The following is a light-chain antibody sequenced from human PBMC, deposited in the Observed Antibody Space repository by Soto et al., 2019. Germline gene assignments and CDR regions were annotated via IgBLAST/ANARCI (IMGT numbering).Light chain of an antibody. J-gene: IGLJ2*01. CDR1: TGAVTSGHY. CDR3: LVFYSGGRVV. V-gene: IGLV7-46*01. CDR2: DTT. Sequence: QTVVTQEPSLTVSPGGTVTLTCGSSTGAVTSGHYPYWFQQKPGQAPRALIYDTTNKHSWTPARFSGSLLGGKAALTLSGAQPEDEAEYYCLVFYSGGRVVFGGGTKLTVL.